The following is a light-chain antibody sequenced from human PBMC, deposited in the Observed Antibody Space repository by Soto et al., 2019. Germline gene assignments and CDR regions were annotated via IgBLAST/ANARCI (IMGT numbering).Light chain of an antibody. J-gene: IGKJ1*01. Sequence: EIVRTQSPATLSVSPGERATLSFRASQSIGRNLVWCQQKPGQAPRLLIYGASTRATGISARFSGSGSGTEFTLTISSLQSEDFGVYYCQQYNNWWTFGQGTKVDI. CDR3: QQYNNWWT. V-gene: IGKV3-15*01. CDR1: QSIGRN. CDR2: GAS.